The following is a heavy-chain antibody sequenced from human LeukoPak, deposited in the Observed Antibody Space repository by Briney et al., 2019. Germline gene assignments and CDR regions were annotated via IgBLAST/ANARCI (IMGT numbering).Heavy chain of an antibody. J-gene: IGHJ4*02. Sequence: ASVKVSRKASGYTFIGYYIHWVRQAPGQGLEWMGWINPNSGATNYAQNFQGRVTMTRDTSINTAYMELSRLRSDDTAVYYCAREYWNDYWGQGTLVTVSS. V-gene: IGHV1-2*02. CDR1: GYTFIGYY. D-gene: IGHD2-15*01. CDR3: AREYWNDY. CDR2: INPNSGAT.